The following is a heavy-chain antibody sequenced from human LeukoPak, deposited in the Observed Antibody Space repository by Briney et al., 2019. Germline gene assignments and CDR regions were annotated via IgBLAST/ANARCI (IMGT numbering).Heavy chain of an antibody. J-gene: IGHJ1*01. CDR2: IYYSGST. Sequence: PSETLSLTCTVSGGSVSSGSYYWSWIRQPPGKGLEWIGYIYYSGSTNYNPFLKSRVTISVDTSKNQFSLKLSSVTAADTAVYYCARRAGYSSSWYGSQYFQHWGQGTLVTVSS. CDR3: ARRAGYSSSWYGSQYFQH. CDR1: GGSVSSGSYY. V-gene: IGHV4-61*01. D-gene: IGHD6-13*01.